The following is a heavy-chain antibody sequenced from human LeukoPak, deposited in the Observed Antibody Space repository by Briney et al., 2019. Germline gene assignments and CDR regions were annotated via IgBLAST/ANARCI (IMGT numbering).Heavy chain of an antibody. CDR1: GFTFSSYG. D-gene: IGHD1-26*01. CDR2: IRYDGSNK. V-gene: IGHV3-30*02. J-gene: IGHJ2*01. CDR3: AKDMTREPTPPLDL. Sequence: GGSLRLSCAASGFTFSSYGIHWVRQAPGKGLEWVAFIRYDGSNKYYADSVKGRFTISRDNSKNTLYLQMNSLRAEDTAVYYCAKDMTREPTPPLDLWGRGTLVTVSS.